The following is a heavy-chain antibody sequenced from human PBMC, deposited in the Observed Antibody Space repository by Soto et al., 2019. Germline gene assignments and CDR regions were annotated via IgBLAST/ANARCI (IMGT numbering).Heavy chain of an antibody. V-gene: IGHV4-59*08. CDR3: ARHNYGSGSTYFYY. Sequence: SETLSLTCTVSGGSISRYYWSWIRQPPGKGLEWIGYIYYSGSTNYNPSLKSRVTISVDTSKNQFSLKLNSMTAADTAVYYCARHNYGSGSTYFYYCGQGTLVTVSS. CDR2: IYYSGST. J-gene: IGHJ4*02. D-gene: IGHD3-10*01. CDR1: GGSISRYY.